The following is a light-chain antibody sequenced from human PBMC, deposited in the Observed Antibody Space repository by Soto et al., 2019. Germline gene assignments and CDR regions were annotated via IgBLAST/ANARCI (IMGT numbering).Light chain of an antibody. V-gene: IGKV1-39*01. Sequence: DIHMTQSASSLSASVGDRVTITCRASQSVSSHLNWYQQKPGKAPKLLIYAASSLQSGVPSRFSGSGSGTDFTLTISSLQPEDFATYSCQHSHSTPLTFGGGTKVDIK. J-gene: IGKJ4*01. CDR1: QSVSSH. CDR2: AAS. CDR3: QHSHSTPLT.